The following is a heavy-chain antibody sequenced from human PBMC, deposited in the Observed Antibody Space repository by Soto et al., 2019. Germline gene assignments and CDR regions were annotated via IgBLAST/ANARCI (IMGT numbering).Heavy chain of an antibody. V-gene: IGHV4-31*03. J-gene: IGHJ4*02. CDR2: ISHRGST. Sequence: QVQLQESGPGLVKPSQTLSLSCTVSGGSISRAAYYWSWIRQHPGKGLEWIGYISHRGSTYYTPSLKSRVIISADTSKNQFSLNLTSVTAADTAVYYCAREYTYGSNFFDCWGQGALVTVSS. CDR1: GGSISRAAYY. CDR3: AREYTYGSNFFDC. D-gene: IGHD5-18*01.